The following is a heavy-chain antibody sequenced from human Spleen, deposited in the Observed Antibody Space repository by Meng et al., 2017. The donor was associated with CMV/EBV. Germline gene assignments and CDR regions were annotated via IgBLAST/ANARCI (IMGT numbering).Heavy chain of an antibody. CDR2: ISAYNGDT. J-gene: IGHJ6*02. CDR1: GYTFSNFA. D-gene: IGHD2-21*01. Sequence: ASVKVSCKASGYTFSNFAINWVRQAPGQGLQWMGRISAYNGDTDFAQNFRGRLTMTTDTSTNTAYMEVSSLKSEDTAVYYCATAFFDSYYYGMDVWGQGTTVTVSS. V-gene: IGHV1-18*01. CDR3: ATAFFDSYYYGMDV.